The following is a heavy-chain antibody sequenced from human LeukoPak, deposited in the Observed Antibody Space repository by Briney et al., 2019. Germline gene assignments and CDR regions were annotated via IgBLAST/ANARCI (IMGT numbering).Heavy chain of an antibody. V-gene: IGHV4-59*08. D-gene: IGHD4-23*01. CDR3: ARHPTRYGGKFDY. Sequence: QSPGKXLEGIGYIYYSGSTNYNPSLKSRGTISVDTSKNQFSLKLSSVTAADTAVYYCARHPTRYGGKFDYWGQGTLVTVSS. J-gene: IGHJ4*02. CDR2: IYYSGST.